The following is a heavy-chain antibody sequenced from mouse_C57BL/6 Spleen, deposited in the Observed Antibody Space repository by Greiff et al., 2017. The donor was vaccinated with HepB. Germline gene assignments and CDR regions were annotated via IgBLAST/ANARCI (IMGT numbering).Heavy chain of an antibody. CDR3: ARRGVYYGSSYNYAMDY. CDR1: GYTFTDYY. J-gene: IGHJ4*01. Sequence: VKLQESGPELVKPGASVKISCKASGYTFTDYYINWVKQRPGQGLEWIGWIFPGSGSTYYNEKFKGKATLTVDKSSSTAYMLLSSLTSEDSAVYFWARRGVYYGSSYNYAMDYWGQGTSVTVSS. CDR2: IFPGSGST. D-gene: IGHD1-1*01. V-gene: IGHV1-75*01.